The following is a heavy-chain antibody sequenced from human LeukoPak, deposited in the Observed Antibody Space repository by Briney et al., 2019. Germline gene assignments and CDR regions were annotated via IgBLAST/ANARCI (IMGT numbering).Heavy chain of an antibody. CDR1: GFTVSSNY. V-gene: IGHV3-53*01. Sequence: GGSLRLSCAASGFTVSSNYMSWVRQAPGKGLEWVPVIYSGGSTYYADSVKGRFTISRDNSKNTLYLQMNSLRAEDTAVYYCARQVAVAGYGMDVWGQGTTVTVSS. CDR2: IYSGGST. J-gene: IGHJ6*02. CDR3: ARQVAVAGYGMDV. D-gene: IGHD6-19*01.